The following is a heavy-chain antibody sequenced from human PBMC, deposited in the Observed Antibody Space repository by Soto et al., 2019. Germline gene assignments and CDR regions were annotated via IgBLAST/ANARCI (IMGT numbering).Heavy chain of an antibody. Sequence: ASVKVSCKASGYTFTGYYMHWVRQAPGQGLEWMGRINPNSGGTSYAQNFQGRVTMTRDTSMSTVYMELSSLRSEDTAVYYCASLGYCSSTSCYGWYFDYWGQGTLVTVSS. D-gene: IGHD2-2*01. V-gene: IGHV1-2*02. CDR3: ASLGYCSSTSCYGWYFDY. CDR2: INPNSGGT. CDR1: GYTFTGYY. J-gene: IGHJ4*02.